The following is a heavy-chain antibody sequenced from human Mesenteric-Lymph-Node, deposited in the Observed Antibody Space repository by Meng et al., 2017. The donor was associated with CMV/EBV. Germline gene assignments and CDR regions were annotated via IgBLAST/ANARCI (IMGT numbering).Heavy chain of an antibody. CDR3: VRLQTANGEYFDH. J-gene: IGHJ4*02. CDR2: ISSSSSYI. D-gene: IGHD3-10*01. V-gene: IGHV3-21*04. Sequence: GESLKISCAASGFTFSSYSMNWVRQAPGKGLEWVSSISSSSSYIYYADSVKGRFTIFSDNSKNILYLQMNSLRAEDTAVYYCVRLQTANGEYFDHWGQGIPVTVSS. CDR1: GFTFSSYS.